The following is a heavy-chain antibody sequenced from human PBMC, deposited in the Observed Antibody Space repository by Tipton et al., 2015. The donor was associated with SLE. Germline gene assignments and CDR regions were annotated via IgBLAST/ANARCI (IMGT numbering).Heavy chain of an antibody. D-gene: IGHD7-27*01. V-gene: IGHV4-59*01. CDR2: IYYSGST. CDR1: GGSISSYY. Sequence: TLSLTCTVSGGSISSYYWSWIRQPPGKGLEWIGYIYYSGSTNYNPSLKSRVTISVDTSKNQFSLKLSSVTAAATAVYYCARGHWGPHDACDIWGQGTTVTVSS. CDR3: ARGHWGPHDACDI. J-gene: IGHJ3*02.